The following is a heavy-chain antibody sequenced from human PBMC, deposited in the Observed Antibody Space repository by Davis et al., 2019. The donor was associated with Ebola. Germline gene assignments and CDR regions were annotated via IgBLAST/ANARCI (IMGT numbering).Heavy chain of an antibody. V-gene: IGHV3-74*01. Sequence: PGGSLRLSCAASGFTFSSYWMHWVRQAPGKGLVWVSRINPDGSFTDYADSVKGRFSISRDSTSNTLYLQMNSLRVEDTAVYYCAKRSLDGYIDYWGQGTLVTVSS. CDR2: INPDGSFT. CDR1: GFTFSSYW. CDR3: AKRSLDGYIDY. D-gene: IGHD5-24*01. J-gene: IGHJ4*02.